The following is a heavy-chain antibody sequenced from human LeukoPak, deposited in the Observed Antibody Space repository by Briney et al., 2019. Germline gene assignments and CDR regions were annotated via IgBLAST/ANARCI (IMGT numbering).Heavy chain of an antibody. D-gene: IGHD3-10*01. CDR3: ANHAEGSGIYQYFDY. J-gene: IGHJ4*02. Sequence: GGSLRLSCAASGFTFSSYAMSWVRQAPGKGLEWVSAISGSGGSTYYADSVKGRFTISRDNSKNTLYLQMNSLRAEDTAVYYCANHAEGSGIYQYFDYWGQGTLVTVSS. V-gene: IGHV3-23*01. CDR2: ISGSGGST. CDR1: GFTFSSYA.